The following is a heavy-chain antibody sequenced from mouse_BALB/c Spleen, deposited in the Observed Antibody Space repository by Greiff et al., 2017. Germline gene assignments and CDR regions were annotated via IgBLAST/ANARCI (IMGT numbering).Heavy chain of an antibody. CDR3: AREYYGSSSWFAY. J-gene: IGHJ3*01. CDR1: GFTFSSYG. V-gene: IGHV5-6-3*01. Sequence: EVMLVESGGGLVQPGGSLKLSCAASGFTFSSYGMSWVRQTPDKRLELVATINSNGGSTYYPDSVKGRFTISRDNAKNTLYLQMSSLKSEDTAMYYCAREYYGSSSWFAYWGQGTLVTVSA. D-gene: IGHD1-1*01. CDR2: INSNGGST.